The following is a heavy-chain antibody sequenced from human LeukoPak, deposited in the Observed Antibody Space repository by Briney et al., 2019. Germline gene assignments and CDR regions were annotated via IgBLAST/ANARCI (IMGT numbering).Heavy chain of an antibody. CDR1: GYTFTGYG. D-gene: IGHD6-6*01. J-gene: IGHJ5*02. CDR3: ARGLERMYSSSSFDP. Sequence: ASVKVSCEASGYTFTGYGISWVRQAPGQGLEWMGWISAYNGNTNYAQKLQGRVTMTTDTSTSTAYTELRSLRSDDTAVYYCARGLERMYSSSSFDPWGQGTLVTVSS. V-gene: IGHV1-18*01. CDR2: ISAYNGNT.